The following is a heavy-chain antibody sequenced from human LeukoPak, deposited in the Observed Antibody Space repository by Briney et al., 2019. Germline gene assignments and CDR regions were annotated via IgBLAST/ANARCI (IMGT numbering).Heavy chain of an antibody. D-gene: IGHD3-22*01. V-gene: IGHV4-4*07. CDR3: ARGQYYYDSSGYYYFDY. CDR1: GGSISSYY. CDR2: IYTSGST. J-gene: IGHJ4*02. Sequence: SETLSLTCTVSGGSISSYYWSWIRQPAGKGVEWIGRIYTSGSTNYNPSLKSRVTMSVDTSKNQFSLKLSSVTAADTAVYYCARGQYYYDSSGYYYFDYWGQGTLVTVSS.